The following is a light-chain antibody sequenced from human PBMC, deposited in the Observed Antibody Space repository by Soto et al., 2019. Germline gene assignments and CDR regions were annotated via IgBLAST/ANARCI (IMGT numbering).Light chain of an antibody. CDR3: LQDYNYPWT. CDR2: AAS. Sequence: AIQMTQSPSSLSASVGDRVTITCRASQGIRNDLGWYQQRPGKAPKLLIYAASTLQSGVPSRFSGSGSGTGFTLTISSLQPEDCATYYCLQDYNYPWTFGQGTKVDIK. V-gene: IGKV1-6*01. CDR1: QGIRND. J-gene: IGKJ1*01.